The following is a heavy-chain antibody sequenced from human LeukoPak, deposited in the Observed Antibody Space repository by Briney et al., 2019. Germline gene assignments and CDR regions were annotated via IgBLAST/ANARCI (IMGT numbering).Heavy chain of an antibody. CDR2: IKQDGSEK. J-gene: IGHJ4*02. D-gene: IGHD3-10*01. CDR1: GFTFSSYS. V-gene: IGHV3-7*01. CDR3: ASAVGGEGYYFDY. Sequence: PGGSLRLSCAASGFTFSSYSMNWVRQAPGKGLEWVANIKQDGSEKYYVDSVKGRFTISRDNAKNSLYLQMNSLRAEDTAVYYCASAVGGEGYYFDYWGQGTLVTVSS.